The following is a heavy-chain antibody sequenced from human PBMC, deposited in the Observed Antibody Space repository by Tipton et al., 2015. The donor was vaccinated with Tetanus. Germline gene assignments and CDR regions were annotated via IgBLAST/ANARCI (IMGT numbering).Heavy chain of an antibody. V-gene: IGHV3-23*01. CDR3: EAQRTSEDF. J-gene: IGHJ4*02. CDR1: GFTFSHFA. Sequence: SLRLSCSVSGFTFSHFAVSWVRRAPGRGLEWVSSLSHDGGNIYYADFARGRFTISRDNSKNTLFLQMDDLRAEDTAIYYCEAQRTSEDFWGQGTLVTASS. D-gene: IGHD1-14*01. CDR2: LSHDGGNI.